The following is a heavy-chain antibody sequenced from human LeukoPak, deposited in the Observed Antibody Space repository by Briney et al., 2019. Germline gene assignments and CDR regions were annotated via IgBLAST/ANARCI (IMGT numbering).Heavy chain of an antibody. J-gene: IGHJ4*02. CDR1: RFTFSSSG. V-gene: IGHV3-21*06. D-gene: IGHD3-3*01. Sequence: GGSLRLSCAASRFTFSSSGMNWVRQAPGKGLEWVSYISGSGSYIYYADSMKGRFTVSRDNTNNSLYLQMNSLRAEDTAVYYCARQHYDFWLPADYWGQGTLVTVSS. CDR2: ISGSGSYI. CDR3: ARQHYDFWLPADY.